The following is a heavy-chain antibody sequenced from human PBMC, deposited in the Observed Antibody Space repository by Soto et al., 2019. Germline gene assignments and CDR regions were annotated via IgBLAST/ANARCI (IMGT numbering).Heavy chain of an antibody. CDR1: GFTLSSYS. CDR2: ISSSSSTI. Sequence: SGGSLRLSCAASGFTLSSYSMNWVRQAPGKGLEWVSYISSSSSTIYYADSVKGRFTISRDNAKNSLYLQMNSLRAEDTAVYYCASIPAYCGGDCFAPDAFDIWGQGTMVTVSS. V-gene: IGHV3-48*01. J-gene: IGHJ3*02. CDR3: ASIPAYCGGDCFAPDAFDI. D-gene: IGHD2-21*01.